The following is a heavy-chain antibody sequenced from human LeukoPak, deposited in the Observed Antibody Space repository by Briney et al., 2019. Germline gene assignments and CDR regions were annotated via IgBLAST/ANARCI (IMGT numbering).Heavy chain of an antibody. V-gene: IGHV1-69*01. J-gene: IGHJ6*03. Sequence: SVKVSFKVSPCTFITHAFAWIRQPPGQGLEWMGGIIPIWDTSQTAQKFQGRVTITSDESTSTSYMVLGSLRSDDADVYYCASDGRHRAHLVPTSHVVYYSMDVWGKGTAVTVSS. CDR1: PCTFITHA. D-gene: IGHD6-6*01. CDR2: IIPIWDTS. CDR3: ASDGRHRAHLVPTSHVVYYSMDV.